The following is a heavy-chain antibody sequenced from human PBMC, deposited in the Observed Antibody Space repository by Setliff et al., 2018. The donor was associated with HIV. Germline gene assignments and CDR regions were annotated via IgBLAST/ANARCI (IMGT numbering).Heavy chain of an antibody. V-gene: IGHV4-38-2*01. J-gene: IGHJ4*02. CDR1: GYSISSGYY. Sequence: PSETLSLTCAVSGYSISSGYYWGWIRQPPGKGLEWIGSIYHSGSTYYNPSLKSRVTISVDTSKNQFSLKLSSVTAADTAVYYCAREVYGSGSYPSFGLDYWGQGTLVTVSS. CDR2: IYHSGST. CDR3: AREVYGSGSYPSFGLDY. D-gene: IGHD3-10*01.